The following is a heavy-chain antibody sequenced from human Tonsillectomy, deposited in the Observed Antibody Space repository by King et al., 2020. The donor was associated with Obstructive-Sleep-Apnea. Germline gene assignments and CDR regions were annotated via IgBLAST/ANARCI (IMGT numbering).Heavy chain of an antibody. CDR2: ISSSSSTI. Sequence: VQLVESGGGLVQPGGSLRLSCAASGFTFSSYSMNWVRQAPGKGLEWVSYISSSSSTIYYADSVKGRFTISRDNAKNSLYLQMNSLRAEDTAVYYCASSDSSGYYYRYGMDVWGQGTTVTVSS. CDR1: GFTFSSYS. J-gene: IGHJ6*02. V-gene: IGHV3-48*04. D-gene: IGHD3-22*01. CDR3: ASSDSSGYYYRYGMDV.